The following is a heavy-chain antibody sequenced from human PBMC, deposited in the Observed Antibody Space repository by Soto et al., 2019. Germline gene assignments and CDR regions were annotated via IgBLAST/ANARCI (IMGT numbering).Heavy chain of an antibody. J-gene: IGHJ3*02. Sequence: PLETLSLTCTVSGGSISSYYWSWIRQPPGKGLEWIGYIYYSGSTNYNPSLKSRVTISVDTSKNQFSLKLSSVTAADTAVYYCARENYYDSSRGNAFDIWGQGTMVTVSS. CDR1: GGSISSYY. V-gene: IGHV4-59*01. CDR2: IYYSGST. D-gene: IGHD3-22*01. CDR3: ARENYYDSSRGNAFDI.